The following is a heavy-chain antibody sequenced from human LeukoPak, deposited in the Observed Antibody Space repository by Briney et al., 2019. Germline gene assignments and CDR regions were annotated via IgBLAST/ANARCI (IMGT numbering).Heavy chain of an antibody. CDR3: ARAGGRPNKYYDFWSGYLPAFDI. D-gene: IGHD3-3*01. J-gene: IGHJ3*02. V-gene: IGHV1-2*02. Sequence: ASVKVSCKASGYTFTGYYMHWVRQAPGQGLEWMGWINPNSGGTNYAQKFQGRVTMTRDTSISTAYMELSRLRSDDTAVYYCARAGGRPNKYYDFWSGYLPAFDIWGQGTMVTVSS. CDR2: INPNSGGT. CDR1: GYTFTGYY.